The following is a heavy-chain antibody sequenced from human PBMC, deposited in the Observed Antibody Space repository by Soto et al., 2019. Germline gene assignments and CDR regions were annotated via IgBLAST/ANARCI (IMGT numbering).Heavy chain of an antibody. CDR2: INPNSGGT. V-gene: IGHV1-2*02. J-gene: IGHJ3*02. CDR1: GYSFTGYY. CDR3: AGEKQKLVPPPTFDI. D-gene: IGHD6-13*01. Sequence: ASVKVSCKASGYSFTGYYMQWVRQAPGQGLEWMGWINPNSGGTNYAQKFQGRVTMTRDTSISTAYMELSSLRSDDTAIYYCAGEKQKLVPPPTFDIWGQGTMVTV.